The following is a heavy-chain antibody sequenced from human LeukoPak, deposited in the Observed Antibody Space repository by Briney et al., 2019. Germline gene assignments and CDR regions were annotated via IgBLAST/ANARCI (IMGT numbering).Heavy chain of an antibody. Sequence: SETLSLTCTVYGASISSSTDYWGWIRQPPGKGLEWIANIYYSGSTYYNPSLKSRVTISVDTSNNQLSLKLTSVTAADTAIYYCATQILLCHYYWGQGTLVTVSS. D-gene: IGHD3-10*01. CDR2: IYYSGST. CDR3: ATQILLCHYY. CDR1: GASISSSTDY. V-gene: IGHV4-39*01. J-gene: IGHJ4*02.